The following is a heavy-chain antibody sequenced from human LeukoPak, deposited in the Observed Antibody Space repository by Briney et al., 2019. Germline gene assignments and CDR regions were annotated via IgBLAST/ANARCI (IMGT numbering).Heavy chain of an antibody. V-gene: IGHV3-49*03. J-gene: IGHJ4*02. CDR1: GFTFGDYA. D-gene: IGHD3-22*01. CDR3: TRGGYYDSSGYPFFDY. Sequence: GRTLRLSCTVSGFTFGDYAMSWFRQAPGKGLEWVGFIRSKAYGGTTEYAASVKGRFTISRDDSKSITYLQMNSLKTEDTAVYYCTRGGYYDSSGYPFFDYWGQGTLVTVSS. CDR2: IRSKAYGGTT.